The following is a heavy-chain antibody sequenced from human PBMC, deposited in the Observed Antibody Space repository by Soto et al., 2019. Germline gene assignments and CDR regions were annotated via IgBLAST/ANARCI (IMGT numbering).Heavy chain of an antibody. CDR1: GISFSSYA. D-gene: IGHD3-22*01. CDR3: ARDLSWRYYDSSGYLDY. CDR2: IWYDGSNR. V-gene: IGHV3-33*01. J-gene: IGHJ4*02. Sequence: QVQLVESGGGAVQPGRSLRLSCEASGISFSSYAMHWVRQAPGKGLEWVAVIWYDGSNRYYADSVKGRFTISRDNSKNTLYLQMNSLRGEDTAVYYCARDLSWRYYDSSGYLDYWGQGILVTVS.